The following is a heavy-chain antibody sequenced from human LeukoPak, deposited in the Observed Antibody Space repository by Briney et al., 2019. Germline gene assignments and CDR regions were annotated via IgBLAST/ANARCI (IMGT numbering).Heavy chain of an antibody. V-gene: IGHV4-59*01. Sequence: SETLSLTCTVSGGSISSYYWSWIRQPPGKGLEWIGYIYYSGSTNYNPSLKSRVTISVDMSKNQFSLKLSSVTAADTAVYYCARMKPYYYDSSGPFDIWGQGTMVTVSS. J-gene: IGHJ3*02. CDR1: GGSISSYY. CDR2: IYYSGST. CDR3: ARMKPYYYDSSGPFDI. D-gene: IGHD3-22*01.